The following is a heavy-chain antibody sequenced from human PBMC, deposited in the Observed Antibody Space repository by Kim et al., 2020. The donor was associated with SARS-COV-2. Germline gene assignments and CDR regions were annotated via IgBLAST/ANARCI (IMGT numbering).Heavy chain of an antibody. Sequence: ASVKVSCKASGYTFTDINLHWVRQAPGQGLEWVGRINPRTDHTVYAQRFLGRVAITTDTSINTAYIEVTSLTSDDSALYYCALASPGKNAVPTYSGIDGFAPWGNGTPVTVSS. V-gene: IGHV1-2*06. CDR2: INPRTDHT. J-gene: IGHJ5*02. CDR3: ALASPGKNAVPTYSGIDGFAP. D-gene: IGHD1-26*01. CDR1: GYTFTDIN.